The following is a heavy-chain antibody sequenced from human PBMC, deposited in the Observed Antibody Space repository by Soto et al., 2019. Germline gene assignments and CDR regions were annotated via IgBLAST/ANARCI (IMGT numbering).Heavy chain of an antibody. CDR2: IYYSGST. D-gene: IGHD5-12*01. J-gene: IGHJ4*02. V-gene: IGHV4-59*01. Sequence: PSETLSLTCTVSGGSISSYYWSWIRQPPGKGLEWIGYIYYSGSTNYNPSLKSRVTISVDTSKNQFSLKLSSVTAADTAVYYCARSVEMATMVLSYWGQGTLVTVSS. CDR1: GGSISSYY. CDR3: ARSVEMATMVLSY.